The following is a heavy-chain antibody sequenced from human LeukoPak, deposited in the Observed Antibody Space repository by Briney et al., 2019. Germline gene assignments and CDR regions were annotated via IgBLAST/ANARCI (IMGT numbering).Heavy chain of an antibody. CDR2: VSFDGNNK. CDR1: GFTFSAYG. J-gene: IGHJ4*02. V-gene: IGHV3-30*18. Sequence: GRPLRLSCATSGFTFSAYGMHWVRQAPGKGLEGVAVVSFDGNNKYYADSVKGRFTISRDNSKTTLYLQMNSLRTEDTAVYYCAKEAAAAQNRGSFFDYWGQGTLVTVSS. CDR3: AKEAAAAQNRGSFFDY. D-gene: IGHD2/OR15-2a*01.